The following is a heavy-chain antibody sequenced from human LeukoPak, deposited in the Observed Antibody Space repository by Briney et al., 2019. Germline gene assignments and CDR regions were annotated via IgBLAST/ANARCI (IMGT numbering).Heavy chain of an antibody. Sequence: SVKVSCKASGGSLNDYGVSWVRQAPGQGLEWMGRIIPMFGTTIYAEKFQGRVTISADKSTNTAHVEVSRLNSDDTAIFYCATDLQSDFWTGYYWDSWGQGTLVTVSS. CDR2: IIPMFGTT. CDR1: GGSLNDYG. V-gene: IGHV1-69*06. D-gene: IGHD3/OR15-3a*01. CDR3: ATDLQSDFWTGYYWDS. J-gene: IGHJ4*02.